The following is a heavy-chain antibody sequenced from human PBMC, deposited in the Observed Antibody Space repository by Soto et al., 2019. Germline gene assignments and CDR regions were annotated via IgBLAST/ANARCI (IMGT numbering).Heavy chain of an antibody. J-gene: IGHJ4*02. CDR2: IWYDGNSK. CDR3: ARENYYDPSGLDY. Sequence: GGSLRVSWAAAGFTFTSYGMHWVRQAPGKGLEWVAGIWYDGNSKYYEDSVKGRFTISRDNSKNTLYLEMNSLRGDDTAVYYCARENYYDPSGLDYWGQGTLVTVSS. D-gene: IGHD3-22*01. V-gene: IGHV3-33*01. CDR1: GFTFTSYG.